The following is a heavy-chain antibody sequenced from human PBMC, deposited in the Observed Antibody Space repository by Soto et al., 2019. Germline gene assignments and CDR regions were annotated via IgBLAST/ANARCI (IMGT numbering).Heavy chain of an antibody. CDR1: GGSVSSGGNY. J-gene: IGHJ4*02. Sequence: QLQLQESGPGLVKPSETLSLTCAVSGGSVSSGGNYWGWIRQSPGKGLEWIGSVHDTGTTHYNPFLTSRVTISFDTSKNQFSLNVNSVTAADTAVYYWAIGLSSPSAAGVWGQGTLVTGSS. CDR3: AIGLSSPSAAGV. CDR2: VHDTGTT. D-gene: IGHD6-6*01. V-gene: IGHV4-39*01.